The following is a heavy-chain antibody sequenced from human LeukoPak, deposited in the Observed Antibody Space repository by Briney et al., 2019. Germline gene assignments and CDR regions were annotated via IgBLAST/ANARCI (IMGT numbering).Heavy chain of an antibody. CDR1: GGSISGYY. Sequence: KPSETLSLTCTVSGGSISGYYWSWIRQPAGKGLEWIGRIYTSGSTNYNPSLKSRVTISVDTSKNQFSLKLSSVTAADTAVYYCARDLDSYSSTWYPYSSGWYLDYWGQGTLVTVSS. J-gene: IGHJ4*02. D-gene: IGHD6-13*01. V-gene: IGHV4-4*07. CDR2: IYTSGST. CDR3: ARDLDSYSSTWYPYSSGWYLDY.